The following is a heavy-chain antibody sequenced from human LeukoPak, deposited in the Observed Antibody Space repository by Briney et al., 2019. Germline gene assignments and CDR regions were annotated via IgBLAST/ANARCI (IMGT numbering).Heavy chain of an antibody. D-gene: IGHD5-12*01. V-gene: IGHV3-21*04. Sequence: GGSLRLSCAASGFTFSSYSMNWVRQAPGKGLEWVSSISSSSSYIYYADSVKGRFTISRDNAKNSLYLQMNSLRAEDTALYYCAKDGYSGYDFVFESLDAFDIWGQGTMVTVSS. CDR2: ISSSSSYI. CDR3: AKDGYSGYDFVFESLDAFDI. CDR1: GFTFSSYS. J-gene: IGHJ3*02.